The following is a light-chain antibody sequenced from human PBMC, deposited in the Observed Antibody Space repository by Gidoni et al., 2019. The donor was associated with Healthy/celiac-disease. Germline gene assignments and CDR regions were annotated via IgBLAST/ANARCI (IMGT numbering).Light chain of an antibody. J-gene: IGLJ2*01. Sequence: QSALTQPASVSGSPGRSITISCTGTSSDVGGYNYVSWYQQHPGKAPKLMIYEVSNRPSGVSNRFSGSKSGHTASLTISGLQAEDEADYYCSSYTSSSTVVFGGGTKLTGL. CDR1: SSDVGGYNY. V-gene: IGLV2-14*01. CDR2: EVS. CDR3: SSYTSSSTVV.